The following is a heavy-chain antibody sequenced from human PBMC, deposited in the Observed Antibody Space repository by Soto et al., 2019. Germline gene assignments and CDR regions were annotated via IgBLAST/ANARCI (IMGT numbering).Heavy chain of an antibody. CDR1: GFTFSAYA. CDR3: ANLDGYNYFDY. CDR2: ITGSGVST. Sequence: EVQLLESGGNLVQPGGSLRLSCAASGFTFSAYALTWVRQAPGKGLEWVSRITGSGVSTYYADSAKGRFTIARDNSKNTLSMQMNRLRADDAAVYYCANLDGYNYFDYWGQGTLVTVSS. J-gene: IGHJ4*02. V-gene: IGHV3-23*01. D-gene: IGHD5-12*01.